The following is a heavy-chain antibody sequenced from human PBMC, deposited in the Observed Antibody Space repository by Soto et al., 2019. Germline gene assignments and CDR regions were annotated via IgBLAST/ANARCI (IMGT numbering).Heavy chain of an antibody. D-gene: IGHD2-21*02. CDR2: VYYTGDT. CDR1: SGPDRLHN. CDR3: VRPWMDCLHGLMDV. J-gene: IGHJ6*02. V-gene: IGHV4-59*08. Sequence: WETLSLTCTVSSGPDRLHNWGWIRQPPGRGLEWIGYVYYTGDTAYNPSLRGRVTISADTSTNDISLTLNSVTAADTAVYYCVRPWMDCLHGLMDVWGQGTTVTVSS.